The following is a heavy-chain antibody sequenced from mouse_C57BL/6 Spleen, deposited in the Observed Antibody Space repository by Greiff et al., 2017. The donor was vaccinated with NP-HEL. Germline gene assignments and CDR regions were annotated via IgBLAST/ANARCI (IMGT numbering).Heavy chain of an antibody. J-gene: IGHJ1*03. CDR1: GYTFTSYW. CDR2: IDPSDSYT. V-gene: IGHV1-50*01. D-gene: IGHD1-1*01. Sequence: QVQLQQPGAELVKPGASVKLSCKASGYTFTSYWMQWVKQRPGQGLEWIGEIDPSDSYTNYNQKFKGKATLTVDTSSSTAYMQLSSLTSEDSAVYYCARCTTVVAHAYWYFDVWGTGTTVTVSS. CDR3: ARCTTVVAHAYWYFDV.